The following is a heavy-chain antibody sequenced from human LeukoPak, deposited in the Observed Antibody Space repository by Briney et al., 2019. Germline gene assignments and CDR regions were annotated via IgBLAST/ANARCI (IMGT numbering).Heavy chain of an antibody. V-gene: IGHV3-21*01. J-gene: IGHJ4*02. Sequence: PGGSLRLSXAASGFTFSSYSMNWVRQAPGKGLEWVSSISSSSSYIYYADSVKGRFTISRDNAKNSLYLQMNSLRAEDTAVYYCATTDWGKSYYGSGSYSRWGQGTLVTVSS. CDR3: ATTDWGKSYYGSGSYSR. CDR2: ISSSSSYI. CDR1: GFTFSSYS. D-gene: IGHD3-10*01.